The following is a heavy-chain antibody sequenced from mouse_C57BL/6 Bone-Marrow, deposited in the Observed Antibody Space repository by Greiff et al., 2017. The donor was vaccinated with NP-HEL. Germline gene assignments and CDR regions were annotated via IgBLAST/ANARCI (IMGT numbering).Heavy chain of an antibody. V-gene: IGHV1-15*01. CDR2: IDPETGGT. J-gene: IGHJ4*01. CDR1: GYTFTDYE. D-gene: IGHD2-4*01. Sequence: VKLVESGAELVRPGASVTLSCKASGYTFTDYEMHWVKQTPVHGLEWIGAIDPETGGTAYNQKFKGKAILTADKSSSTAYMELRSLTSEDSAVYYCTRRGNDYDEGGAMDYWGQGTSVTVSS. CDR3: TRRGNDYDEGGAMDY.